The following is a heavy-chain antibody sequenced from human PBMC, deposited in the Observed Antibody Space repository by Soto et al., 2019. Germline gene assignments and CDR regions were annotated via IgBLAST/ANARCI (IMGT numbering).Heavy chain of an antibody. CDR1: GGSFSGYY. J-gene: IGHJ4*02. D-gene: IGHD2-2*01. CDR3: ARGLGFCTSPTCPASQGCDY. Sequence: SETLSLTCGVFGGSFSGYYGTWIRQPPGKGLEWIGEISHTGSINFNPSLKSRVTISIDTSKNQFSLEMNSVIAADTAVYYCARGLGFCTSPTCPASQGCDYWGQGPLVT. CDR2: ISHTGSI. V-gene: IGHV4-34*01.